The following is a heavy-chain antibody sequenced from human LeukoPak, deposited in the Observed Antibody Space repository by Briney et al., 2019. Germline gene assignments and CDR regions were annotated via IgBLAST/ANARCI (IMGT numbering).Heavy chain of an antibody. V-gene: IGHV1-46*01. CDR1: GYTFTSYY. CDR2: INPRGGTT. Sequence: GASVKVSCKASGYTFTSYYMHWVRQAPGQGLEWMGVINPRGGTTSYAQKFQGRVTMTRDTSTSTVYMELSSLRSEDMAVYYCARRHDHGGQGPFDYWGQGTLVTVSS. CDR3: ARRHDHGGQGPFDY. J-gene: IGHJ4*02. D-gene: IGHD4-23*01.